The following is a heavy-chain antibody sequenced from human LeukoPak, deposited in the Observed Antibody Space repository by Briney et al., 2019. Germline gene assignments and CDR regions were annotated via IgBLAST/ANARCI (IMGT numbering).Heavy chain of an antibody. D-gene: IGHD2-15*01. CDR3: ARGLSAIVY. J-gene: IGHJ4*02. V-gene: IGHV4-34*01. CDR2: IDHSGST. Sequence: PSETLSPTCAVYGGSFSGYYWSWIRQPPGKGLEWIGEIDHSGSTNYNPSLKSRVTISVDTSKNQFSLKLSSVTAADTAVYYCARGLSAIVYWGQGTLVTVSS. CDR1: GGSFSGYY.